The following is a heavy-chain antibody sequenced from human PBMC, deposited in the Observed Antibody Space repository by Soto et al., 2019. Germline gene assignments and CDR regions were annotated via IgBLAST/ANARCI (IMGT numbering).Heavy chain of an antibody. CDR1: GYSFTSYW. J-gene: IGHJ6*02. Sequence: GESLKISCKGSGYSFTSYWISWVRQMPGKGLEWMGRIDPGDSYTNYSPSFQGHVTISANKSISTAYLQWSSLKASDTAMYYRARRYRSITGTQSSYYYHGMDVWGQGTTVTVSS. V-gene: IGHV5-10-1*01. D-gene: IGHD1-20*01. CDR3: ARRYRSITGTQSSYYYHGMDV. CDR2: IDPGDSYT.